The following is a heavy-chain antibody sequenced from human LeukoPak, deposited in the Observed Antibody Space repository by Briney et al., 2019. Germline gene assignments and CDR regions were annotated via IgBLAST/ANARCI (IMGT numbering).Heavy chain of an antibody. Sequence: ASVKVSCKASGYTFTGYYMHWVRQAPGQGLEWMGWINPNSGGTNYAQKFQGGVTMTRDTSISTAYMELSRLRSDDTAMYYCARAKGIAVAGTGGYWGQGTLVTVSS. V-gene: IGHV1-2*02. CDR3: ARAKGIAVAGTGGY. D-gene: IGHD6-19*01. CDR1: GYTFTGYY. CDR2: INPNSGGT. J-gene: IGHJ4*02.